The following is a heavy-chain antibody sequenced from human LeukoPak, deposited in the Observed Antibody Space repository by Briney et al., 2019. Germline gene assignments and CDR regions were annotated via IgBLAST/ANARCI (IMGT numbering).Heavy chain of an antibody. CDR1: GGTFSSYA. CDR2: INPNSGGT. V-gene: IGHV1-2*02. J-gene: IGHJ6*02. D-gene: IGHD3-10*01. CDR3: ARDVTYYYGSGSYPKADYYYYYGMDV. Sequence: ASVKVSCKASGGTFSSYAISWVRQAPGQGLEWMGWINPNSGGTNYAQKFQGRVTMTRDTSISTAYMELSRLRSDDTAVYYCARDVTYYYGSGSYPKADYYYYYGMDVWGQGTTVTVS.